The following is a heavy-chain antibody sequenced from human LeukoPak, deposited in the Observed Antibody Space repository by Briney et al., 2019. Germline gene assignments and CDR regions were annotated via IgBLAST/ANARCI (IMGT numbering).Heavy chain of an antibody. Sequence: GRFLRLSCAASGFTFSHYAMYWVRQAPGKGLEWVAVISYDGSNKYYADSVKGRFTISRDNSKNTLYLQMNSLRAEDTAVYYCAKDSMPYYQKYLFDYWGQGTLVTVSS. J-gene: IGHJ4*02. CDR2: ISYDGSNK. CDR3: AKDSMPYYQKYLFDY. V-gene: IGHV3-30*04. CDR1: GFTFSHYA. D-gene: IGHD3-22*01.